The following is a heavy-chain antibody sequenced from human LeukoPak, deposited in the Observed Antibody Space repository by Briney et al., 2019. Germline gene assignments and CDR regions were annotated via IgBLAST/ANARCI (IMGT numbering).Heavy chain of an antibody. D-gene: IGHD5-18*01. CDR1: GFTFSNYW. CDR2: MKQDGGEK. V-gene: IGHV3-7*05. Sequence: QPGGSLRLSCEASGFTFSNYWMSWVRQAPGKGLEWVANMKQDGGEKYYVDSVKGRFTISRDNAKRSLYLQMSSLRAEDTAVYYCARLWGYAYSAFDSWGKGTLVTVSS. CDR3: ARLWGYAYSAFDS. J-gene: IGHJ4*02.